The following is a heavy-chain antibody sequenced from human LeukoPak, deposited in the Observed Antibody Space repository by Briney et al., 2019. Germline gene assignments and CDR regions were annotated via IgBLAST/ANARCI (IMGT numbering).Heavy chain of an antibody. CDR1: GGSLSGYW. D-gene: IGHD2-15*01. V-gene: IGHV4-34*01. CDR2: INHSGST. J-gene: IGHJ6*02. Sequence: SETLSLTCVVYGGSLSGYWWSWIRRPPGKGLEWIGEINHSGSTKPNPSLKSRVTISVDTSKNQFSLRLSYVTAADTAVYYCARVPYCSGGSCNYYYYYGMDVWGQGTTVTVSS. CDR3: ARVPYCSGGSCNYYYYYGMDV.